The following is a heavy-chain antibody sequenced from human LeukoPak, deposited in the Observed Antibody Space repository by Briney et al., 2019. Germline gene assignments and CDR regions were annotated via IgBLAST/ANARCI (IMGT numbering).Heavy chain of an antibody. Sequence: SVKVSCKASGGTFSSYAISWVRQAPGQGLEWMGRIIPILGIANYAQKFQGRVTITADKSTSTAYMELSSLRSENTAVYYCAGCSPYYDSSGSLEYWGQGTLVTVSS. D-gene: IGHD3-22*01. J-gene: IGHJ4*02. CDR3: AGCSPYYDSSGSLEY. CDR1: GGTFSSYA. CDR2: IIPILGIA. V-gene: IGHV1-69*04.